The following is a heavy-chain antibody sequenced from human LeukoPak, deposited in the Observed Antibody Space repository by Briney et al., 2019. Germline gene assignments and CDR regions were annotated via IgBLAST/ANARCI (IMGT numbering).Heavy chain of an antibody. CDR1: GYTFTGYY. J-gene: IGHJ1*01. CDR2: INPNSGGT. Sequence: ASVKVSCKASGYTFTGYYMHWVRQAPGQGLEWMGWINPNSGGTNYAQKFQGRVTMTRDTSTSTVYMDLSSLRSEDTAVYYCARDGGSYGDCLHWGQGTLVTVSS. D-gene: IGHD4-17*01. CDR3: ARDGGSYGDCLH. V-gene: IGHV1-2*02.